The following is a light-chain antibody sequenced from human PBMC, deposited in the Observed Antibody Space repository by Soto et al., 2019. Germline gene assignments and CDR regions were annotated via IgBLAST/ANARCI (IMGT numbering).Light chain of an antibody. J-gene: IGKJ1*01. CDR1: ESLVYSDGNTY. CDR2: EVC. Sequence: AVTKSTLSLPVTLGQPASISCRSSESLVYSDGNTYLNWFQQRPGQSQRRLFYEVCIRDAGVPGRFSGSWSGTDFTLKISRVEADDVGLYYCMQGRHCPETFGQGTKVDIK. V-gene: IGKV2-30*01. CDR3: MQGRHCPET.